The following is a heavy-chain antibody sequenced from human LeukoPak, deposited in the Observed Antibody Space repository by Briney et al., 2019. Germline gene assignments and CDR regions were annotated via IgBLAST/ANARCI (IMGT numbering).Heavy chain of an antibody. J-gene: IGHJ4*02. CDR1: GGSFSGYY. Sequence: SETLSLTCAVYGGSFSGYYWSWIRQPPGKGLEWIGEINHSGSTNYNPSLKSRVTISVDTSKNQFSLKLSSVTAADTAVYYCAARTMVRGVYYFDYWGQGTLVTVSS. V-gene: IGHV4-34*01. CDR2: INHSGST. D-gene: IGHD3-10*01. CDR3: AARTMVRGVYYFDY.